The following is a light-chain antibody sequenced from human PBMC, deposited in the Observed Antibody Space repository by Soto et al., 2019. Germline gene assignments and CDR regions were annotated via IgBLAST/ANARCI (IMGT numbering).Light chain of an antibody. CDR1: QSISTY. J-gene: IGKJ1*01. CDR2: DAS. V-gene: IGKV1-39*01. Sequence: DIQMTQSPSSLSASVGNRVTITCRASQSISTYLNWYQKKPGKAPNLLIYDASSLQNGVPSRFRGSGSGTDFTLTISSLQPEDFATYYCQQSYSTPRTFGQGTKVDIK. CDR3: QQSYSTPRT.